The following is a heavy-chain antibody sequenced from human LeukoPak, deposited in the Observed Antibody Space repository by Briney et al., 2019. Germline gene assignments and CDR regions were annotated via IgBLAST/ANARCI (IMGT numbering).Heavy chain of an antibody. CDR1: GFNFGVYG. D-gene: IGHD6-6*01. Sequence: GGSLRLSCAASGFNFGVYGMHWVRQAPGKGLEWVAVIWYDGSNKYYADSVKGRFTISRDNSKNTLYLQMNSLRAEDTAVYYCAKDLELYSSSSGADYWGQGTLVTVSS. CDR3: AKDLELYSSSSGADY. V-gene: IGHV3-33*06. J-gene: IGHJ4*02. CDR2: IWYDGSNK.